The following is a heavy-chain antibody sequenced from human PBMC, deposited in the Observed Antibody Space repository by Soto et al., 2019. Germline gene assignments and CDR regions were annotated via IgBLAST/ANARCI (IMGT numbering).Heavy chain of an antibody. J-gene: IGHJ6*03. Sequence: PGGSLRLSCAASGFTVSSNYMSWVRQAPGKGLEWVSVIYSGGSTYYADSVKGRFTISRDNSKNTLYLQMNSLRAEDTAVYYCARDLKSEYDFWSGYFSDYYYYMDVWGKGTTVTVSS. V-gene: IGHV3-66*01. CDR1: GFTVSSNY. D-gene: IGHD3-3*01. CDR2: IYSGGST. CDR3: ARDLKSEYDFWSGYFSDYYYYMDV.